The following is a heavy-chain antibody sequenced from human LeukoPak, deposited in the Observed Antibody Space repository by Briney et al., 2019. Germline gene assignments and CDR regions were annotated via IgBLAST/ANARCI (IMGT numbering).Heavy chain of an antibody. CDR2: IIPISGTA. CDR3: ARPGTQAFDY. V-gene: IGHV1-69*05. D-gene: IGHD1-1*01. Sequence: SVKVSCEASGGILSSYAISWVRQAPGQGLEWMGRIIPISGTANYAQKFQGRVTITTDESTSTAYMELSSLRSEDTAVYYCARPGTQAFDYWGQGTLVTVSS. CDR1: GGILSSYA. J-gene: IGHJ4*02.